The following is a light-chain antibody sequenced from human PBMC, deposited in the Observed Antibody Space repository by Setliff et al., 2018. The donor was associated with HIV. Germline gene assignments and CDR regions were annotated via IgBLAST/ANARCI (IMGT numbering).Light chain of an antibody. CDR3: SSYASRTPLYV. CDR1: SSDVGGYNY. V-gene: IGLV2-14*03. J-gene: IGLJ1*01. Sequence: QSALTQPASVSGSPGQSITISCTATSSDVGGYNYVSWYQQHPGKAPKLMISAVRNRPSGVSNRFSGSKSGNTASLTISGLQAEDEADYYCSSYASRTPLYVFGTGTKV. CDR2: AVR.